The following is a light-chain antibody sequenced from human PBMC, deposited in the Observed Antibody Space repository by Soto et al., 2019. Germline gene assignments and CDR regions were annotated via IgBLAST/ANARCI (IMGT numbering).Light chain of an antibody. CDR3: GAWDNSLTGGV. CDR1: ASNIGNNY. V-gene: IGLV1-51*02. J-gene: IGLJ2*01. CDR2: ENY. Sequence: QSVLTQPPSVSAAPGQKVTISCSGSASNIGNNYVSWYQQLPGTAPKLLIYENYGRPSGIPDRFSGSKSGTSATLGITGLQTGDEADYYCGAWDNSLTGGVFGGGTKVTVL.